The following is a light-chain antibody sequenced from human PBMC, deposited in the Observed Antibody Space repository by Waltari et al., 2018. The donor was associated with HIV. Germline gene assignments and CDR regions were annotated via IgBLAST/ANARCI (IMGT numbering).Light chain of an antibody. CDR1: ISNLGVNF. CDR2: RND. J-gene: IGLJ3*02. CDR3: SPWENSQSHWV. V-gene: IGLV1-47*01. Sequence: QSVVSQPPSASGTPGQNISISCSGEISNLGVNFVFWYQQRPGTAPPLLIYRNDPRPSGVPDRFSRSKSATSASLAIRGLRSEDEADYHCSPWENSQSHWVFGGGTKVTVL.